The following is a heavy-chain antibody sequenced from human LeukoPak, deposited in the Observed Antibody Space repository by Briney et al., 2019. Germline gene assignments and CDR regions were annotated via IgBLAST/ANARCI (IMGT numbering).Heavy chain of an antibody. J-gene: IGHJ4*02. CDR1: GFTFSNYG. D-gene: IGHD3-9*01. CDR3: AKRVVRMIFFSSHTYYFDY. V-gene: IGHV3-30*18. Sequence: GGSLRLSCAASGFTFSNYGIHWVRQAPGKGLEWVAVISYDVSNKYYADSVKGRFTISRDNSKNTLYLQMNSLRAEDTAVYYCAKRVVRMIFFSSHTYYFDYWGQGTLVTVSS. CDR2: ISYDVSNK.